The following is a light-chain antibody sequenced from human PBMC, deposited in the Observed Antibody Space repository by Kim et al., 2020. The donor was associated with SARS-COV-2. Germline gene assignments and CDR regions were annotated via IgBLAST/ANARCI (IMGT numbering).Light chain of an antibody. V-gene: IGLV3-1*01. CDR2: QDS. CDR1: KLGDKY. CDR3: QAWDSSTHV. J-gene: IGLJ1*01. Sequence: SYELTQPPSVSMSPGQTASITCSGDKLGDKYACWYQQKPGQSPVLVIYQDSKRPSGIPERFSGSNSGNTATLTISGTQAMDEADYYCQAWDSSTHVFGTGTKVTVL.